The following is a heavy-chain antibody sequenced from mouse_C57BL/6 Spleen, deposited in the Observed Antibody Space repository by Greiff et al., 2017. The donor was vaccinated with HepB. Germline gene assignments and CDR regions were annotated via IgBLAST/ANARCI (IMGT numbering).Heavy chain of an antibody. CDR2: IHPSDSDT. CDR1: GYTFTSYW. D-gene: IGHD1-3*01. Sequence: QVQLKQPGAELVKPGASVKVSCKASGYTFTSYWMHWVKQRPGQGLEWIGRIHPSDSDTNYNQKFKGKATLTVDKSSSTAYMQLSSLTSEDSAVYYCAIMGKSNYAMDYWGQGTSVTVSS. J-gene: IGHJ4*01. CDR3: AIMGKSNYAMDY. V-gene: IGHV1-74*01.